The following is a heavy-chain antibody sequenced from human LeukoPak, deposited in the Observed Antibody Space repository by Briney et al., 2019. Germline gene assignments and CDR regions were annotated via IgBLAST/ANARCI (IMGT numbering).Heavy chain of an antibody. Sequence: GASVKVSCKASGYTFTSYDINWVRQAPGQGLEWMGWMNPNSGNTGYAQKFQGRVTITRNTSISTAYMEPSSLRSEDTAVYYCARDSSGWYESDYWGQGTLVTVSS. CDR1: GYTFTSYD. V-gene: IGHV1-8*03. J-gene: IGHJ4*02. D-gene: IGHD6-19*01. CDR2: MNPNSGNT. CDR3: ARDSSGWYESDY.